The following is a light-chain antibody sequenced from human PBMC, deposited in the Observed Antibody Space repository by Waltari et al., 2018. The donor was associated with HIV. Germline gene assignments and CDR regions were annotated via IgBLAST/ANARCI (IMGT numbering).Light chain of an antibody. J-gene: IGLJ2*01. V-gene: IGLV3-1*01. CDR1: KLGDKS. CDR3: QAWDSSAVV. CDR2: QDN. Sequence: SSELTQPPSVSVSPGQTASNTCPGDKLGDKSVCWYQQKPGQSPLLVIYQDNMRPSGIPERFSGSNSGNTATLTISGTQAMDEADYYCQAWDSSAVVFGGGTKLTVL.